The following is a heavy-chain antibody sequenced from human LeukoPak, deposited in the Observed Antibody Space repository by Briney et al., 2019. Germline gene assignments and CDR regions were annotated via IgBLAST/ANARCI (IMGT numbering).Heavy chain of an antibody. CDR3: VSSQLRFLEWLFINNWFDP. CDR1: GFTFSNSD. V-gene: IGHV3-35*01. Sequence: GGSLRLSCAASGFTFSNSDMNWVHQAPGKGLEWVSGVSWKGSRAHYADSVKGRFIISRDNSRNTLYLQTNSLRAEDTAVYYCVSSQLRFLEWLFINNWFDPWGQGTLVTVSS. J-gene: IGHJ5*02. D-gene: IGHD3-3*01. CDR2: VSWKGSRA.